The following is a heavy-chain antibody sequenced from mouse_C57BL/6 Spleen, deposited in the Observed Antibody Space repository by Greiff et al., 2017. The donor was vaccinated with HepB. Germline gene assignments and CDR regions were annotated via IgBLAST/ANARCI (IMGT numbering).Heavy chain of an antibody. D-gene: IGHD2-4*01. J-gene: IGHJ2*01. CDR2: ISDGGSYT. CDR3: ARGGYDYDGVFDY. V-gene: IGHV5-4*03. CDR1: GFTFSSYA. Sequence: EVMLVESGGGLVKPGGSLKLSCAASGFTFSSYAMSWVRQTPEKRLEWVATISDGGSYTYYPDNVKGRFTISRDNAKNNLYLQMSHLKSEDTAMYYCARGGYDYDGVFDYWGQGTTLTVSS.